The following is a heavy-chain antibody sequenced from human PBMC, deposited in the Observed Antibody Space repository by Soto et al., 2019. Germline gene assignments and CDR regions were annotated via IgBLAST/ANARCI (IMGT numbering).Heavy chain of an antibody. CDR2: ISYDGSNK. D-gene: IGHD6-19*01. CDR1: GFTFSSYA. Sequence: PGGSLRLSCAASGFTFSSYAMHWVRQAPGKGLEWVAVISYDGSNKYYADSVKGRFTISRDNSKNTLYLQMNSLRAEDTAVYYCARDNEWLGGYDYFDYWGQGTLVTVSS. V-gene: IGHV3-30-3*01. CDR3: ARDNEWLGGYDYFDY. J-gene: IGHJ4*02.